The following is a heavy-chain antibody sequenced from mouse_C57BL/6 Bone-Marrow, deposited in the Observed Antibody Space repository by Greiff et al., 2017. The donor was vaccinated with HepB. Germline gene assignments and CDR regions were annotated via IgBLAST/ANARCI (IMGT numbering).Heavy chain of an antibody. J-gene: IGHJ3*01. D-gene: IGHD2-1*01. V-gene: IGHV14-4*01. Sequence: EVQLQQSGAELVRPGASVKLSCTASGFNIKDDYMHWVKQRPEQGLEWIGWIDPENGDTEYASKFQGKATITADTSSNTAYMQLSSLTSEDSAVYFCAREIIYYGNHWFAYWGQGTLVTVSA. CDR2: IDPENGDT. CDR1: GFNIKDDY. CDR3: AREIIYYGNHWFAY.